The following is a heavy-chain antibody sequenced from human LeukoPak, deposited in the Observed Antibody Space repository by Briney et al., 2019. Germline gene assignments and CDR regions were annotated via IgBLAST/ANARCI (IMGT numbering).Heavy chain of an antibody. CDR2: IYYSGST. Sequence: SETLSLTCTVSGGSLSSYYWRWIRQPPGKGLEWIGYIYYSGSTNYNPSLKSRVTISVDTSKNQFSLKLSSVTAADTAVYYCARSPVVMDAFDIWGQGTMVTVSS. V-gene: IGHV4-59*01. D-gene: IGHD3-22*01. J-gene: IGHJ3*02. CDR3: ARSPVVMDAFDI. CDR1: GGSLSSYY.